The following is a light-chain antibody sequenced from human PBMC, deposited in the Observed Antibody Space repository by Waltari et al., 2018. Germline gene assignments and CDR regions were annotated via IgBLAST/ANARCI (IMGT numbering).Light chain of an antibody. CDR1: NIADKN. CDR2: YDS. V-gene: IGLV3-21*04. CDR3: QVWDTSIDLSV. Sequence: SYVLTQAPSVSVAPGEPARITCGGNNIADKNVPWYQQKPGQAPVLVIFYDSDRPSGIPERFSGSNSGNTATLTISRAEAGDEADYYCQVWDTSIDLSVFGTGTKVTVL. J-gene: IGLJ1*01.